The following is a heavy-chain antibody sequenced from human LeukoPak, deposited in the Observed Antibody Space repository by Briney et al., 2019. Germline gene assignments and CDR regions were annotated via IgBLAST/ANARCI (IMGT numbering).Heavy chain of an antibody. J-gene: IGHJ5*02. CDR2: IHYSGSP. V-gene: IGHV4-59*08. D-gene: IGHD1-20*01. Sequence: SETLSLTCTVSGGSNYWSWIRQPPGKGLEWIAYIHYSGSPHYNPSLMSRVTISIDTSKDQLSLKLNSVTAADTAVYYCARHSNWNGGVDWFDPWGQGTRSPSPQ. CDR3: ARHSNWNGGVDWFDP. CDR1: GGSNY.